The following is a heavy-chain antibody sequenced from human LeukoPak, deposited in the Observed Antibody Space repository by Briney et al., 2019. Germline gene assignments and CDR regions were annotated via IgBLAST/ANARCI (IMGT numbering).Heavy chain of an antibody. CDR1: GGSFSGYY. V-gene: IGHV4-34*01. J-gene: IGHJ4*02. CDR3: ARGLIYYDNSGYYYLSSKGYYFDY. CDR2: INHSGST. D-gene: IGHD3-22*01. Sequence: PSETLSLTCAVYGGSFSGYYWSWIRQPPGKGLEWIGEINHSGSTNYNPSLKSRVTISVDTSKNQFSLKLSSVTAADTAVYYCARGLIYYDNSGYYYLSSKGYYFDYWGQGTLVTVSS.